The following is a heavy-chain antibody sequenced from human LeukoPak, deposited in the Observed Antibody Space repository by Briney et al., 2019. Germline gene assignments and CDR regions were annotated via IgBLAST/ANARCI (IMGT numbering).Heavy chain of an antibody. CDR2: INPNLGTT. Sequence: GASVKVSCKASGYSFIGYYMHWVRQAPGQGLEWMGWINPNLGTTNYAQKFQGRVTMTRDTSISTAYMELSRLGSDDTAVYYCARGLGAPGRKDFDNWGQGTLVTVSS. CDR3: ARGLGAPGRKDFDN. V-gene: IGHV1-2*02. D-gene: IGHD1-26*01. CDR1: GYSFIGYY. J-gene: IGHJ4*02.